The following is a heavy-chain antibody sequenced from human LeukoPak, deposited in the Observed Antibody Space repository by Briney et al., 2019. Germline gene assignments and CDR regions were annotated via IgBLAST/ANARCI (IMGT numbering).Heavy chain of an antibody. J-gene: IGHJ3*02. CDR1: GGSVSSGSYY. D-gene: IGHD3-22*01. V-gene: IGHV4-61*01. Sequence: PSETLSLTCTVSGGSVSSGSYYWSWIRQPPGKGLEWIGYIYYSGSTNYNPSLKSRVTISGDTSKNQFSLKLSSVTAADTAVYYCARGGYYYDSSGYWGAFDIWGQGTMVTVSS. CDR2: IYYSGST. CDR3: ARGGYYYDSSGYWGAFDI.